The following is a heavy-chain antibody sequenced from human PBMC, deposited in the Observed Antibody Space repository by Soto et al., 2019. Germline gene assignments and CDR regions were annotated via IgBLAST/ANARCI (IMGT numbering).Heavy chain of an antibody. CDR3: AKGRDSSGYSHIDY. CDR2: ISGSGGSI. Sequence: EVQLLESGGGLVQPGGSLRLSCAASGFTFSSYAMSWVRQAPGKGLEWVSAISGSGGSIYYADSVKCRFTISRDNSKNTLYLQMNSLRAEDTAVYYCAKGRDSSGYSHIDYWGQGTLVTVSS. J-gene: IGHJ4*02. CDR1: GFTFSSYA. D-gene: IGHD3-22*01. V-gene: IGHV3-23*01.